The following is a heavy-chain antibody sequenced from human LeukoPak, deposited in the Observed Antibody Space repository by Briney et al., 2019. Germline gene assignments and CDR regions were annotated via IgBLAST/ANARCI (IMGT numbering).Heavy chain of an antibody. CDR3: AKEPYDSGSYCFDY. CDR1: GFTFSSYG. CDR2: ISGSGGST. D-gene: IGHD1-26*01. V-gene: IGHV3-23*01. Sequence: GGSLRLSCAASGFTFSSYGMHWVRQAPGKGLEWVSTISGSGGSTYYADSVKGRFTISRDNSKNTLYLQMNSLRAEDTAVYYCAKEPYDSGSYCFDYWGQGTLVTVSS. J-gene: IGHJ4*02.